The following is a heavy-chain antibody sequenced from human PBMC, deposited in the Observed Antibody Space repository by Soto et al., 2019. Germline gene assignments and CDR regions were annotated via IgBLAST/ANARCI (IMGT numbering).Heavy chain of an antibody. Sequence: QVHLVQSGAEVKKTGSSVKVSCKASGGTFSRFAISWVRQAPGQGLEWMGGVIPLFGTASYAQKFQGRVTITADEATTTAHMELSGLRSDDTAVYYYARDWGLRLGELSFFDYWGQGTLVTVSS. J-gene: IGHJ4*02. CDR3: ARDWGLRLGELSFFDY. V-gene: IGHV1-69*01. CDR1: GGTFSRFA. D-gene: IGHD3-16*02. CDR2: VIPLFGTA.